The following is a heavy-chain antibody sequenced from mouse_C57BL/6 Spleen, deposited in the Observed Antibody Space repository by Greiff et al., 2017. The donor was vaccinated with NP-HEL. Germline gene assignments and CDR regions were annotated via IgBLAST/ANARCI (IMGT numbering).Heavy chain of an antibody. CDR1: GFTFSDYY. V-gene: IGHV5-16*01. J-gene: IGHJ2*01. CDR3: ARDRGDLDY. Sequence: DVQLVESEGGLVQPGSSMKLSCTASGFTFSDYYMAWVRQVPEKGLEWVANINYDGSSTYYLDSLKSRFIISRDNAKNILYLQMSSLKSEDTATYYCARDRGDLDYWGQGTTLTVSS. CDR2: INYDGSST. D-gene: IGHD3-1*01.